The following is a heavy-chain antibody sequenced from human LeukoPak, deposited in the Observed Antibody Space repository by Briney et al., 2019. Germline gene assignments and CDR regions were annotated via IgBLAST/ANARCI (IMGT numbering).Heavy chain of an antibody. J-gene: IGHJ3*02. CDR2: IYYSGST. V-gene: IGHV4-59*08. D-gene: IGHD2-15*01. Sequence: PSETLSLTCTVSGGSINNYYWSWIRQPPGKGLEWIGYIYYSGSTNYNPSLKSRLTISVDTSKNQFSLNLSSVTAADTAVYYCARHPCLNCNGGAFDIWGQGTMVTVSS. CDR3: ARHPCLNCNGGAFDI. CDR1: GGSINNYY.